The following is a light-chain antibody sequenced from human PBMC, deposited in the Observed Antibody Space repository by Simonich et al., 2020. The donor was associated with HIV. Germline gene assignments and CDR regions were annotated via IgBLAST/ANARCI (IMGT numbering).Light chain of an antibody. J-gene: IGKJ1*01. V-gene: IGKV1-8*01. CDR2: AAS. Sequence: AIRMTQSPSSLSASTGDRVTITCRASQGISSYLAWYQQKPGKAPKLLIYAASTLQSGVPSRFSGSGSGTDFTLTISCLQPDDFATYFCQQYSNYSRTFGQGTKVDIK. CDR1: QGISSY. CDR3: QQYSNYSRT.